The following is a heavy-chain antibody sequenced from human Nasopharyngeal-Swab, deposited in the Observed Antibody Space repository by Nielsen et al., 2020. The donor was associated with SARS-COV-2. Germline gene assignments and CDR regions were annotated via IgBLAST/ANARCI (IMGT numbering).Heavy chain of an antibody. CDR3: ARATMIVVVIGAFDI. Sequence: WIPQPPGKGLEGIGYIYYSGSTYYNPSLKRRVTISVDTSKNQFSLKLSSVTAADTAVYYCARATMIVVVIGAFDIWGQGTMVTVSS. CDR2: IYYSGST. J-gene: IGHJ3*02. V-gene: IGHV4-31*02. D-gene: IGHD3-22*01.